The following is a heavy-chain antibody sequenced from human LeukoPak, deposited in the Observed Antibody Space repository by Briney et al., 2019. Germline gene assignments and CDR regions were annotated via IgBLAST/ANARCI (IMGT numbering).Heavy chain of an antibody. Sequence: PGGSLRLSCAPSGFIISVHWMXXVRQAPGKGLEWVSFIKTDGTGTTYADSVKGRFIISRDNARNTLYLEMNSLRAEDTAVYYCARDRPHNWFDWGQGTLVSVSS. D-gene: IGHD6-6*01. J-gene: IGHJ5*02. CDR2: IKTDGTGT. V-gene: IGHV3-74*01. CDR1: GFIISVHW. CDR3: ARDRPHNWFD.